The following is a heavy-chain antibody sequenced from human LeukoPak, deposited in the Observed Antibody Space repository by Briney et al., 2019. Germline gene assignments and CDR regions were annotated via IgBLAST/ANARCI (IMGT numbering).Heavy chain of an antibody. J-gene: IGHJ4*02. CDR1: GFTFGSYG. CDR2: ISGSGGST. D-gene: IGHD6-13*01. CDR3: ANRPGYIAAAY. V-gene: IGHV3-23*01. Sequence: GGSLRLSCAASGFTFGSYGMSWVRQAPGKGLEWVSAISGSGGSTYYADSVKGRFTISRDNSKNTLYLQMNSLRAEDTAVYYCANRPGYIAAAYWGQGTLVTVSS.